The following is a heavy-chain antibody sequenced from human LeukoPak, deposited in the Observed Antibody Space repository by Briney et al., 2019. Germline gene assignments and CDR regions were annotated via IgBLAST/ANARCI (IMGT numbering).Heavy chain of an antibody. V-gene: IGHV3-30*04. CDR1: GFTFSSYA. CDR3: ARESGLLWFGELSGPGY. Sequence: GGSLRLSCAASGFTFSSYAMHWVRQAPGKGLEWVAVISYDGSNKYYADSVKGRFTISRDNSKNTLYLQMNSLRAEDTAVYYCARESGLLWFGELSGPGYWGQGTLVTVSS. J-gene: IGHJ4*02. CDR2: ISYDGSNK. D-gene: IGHD3-10*01.